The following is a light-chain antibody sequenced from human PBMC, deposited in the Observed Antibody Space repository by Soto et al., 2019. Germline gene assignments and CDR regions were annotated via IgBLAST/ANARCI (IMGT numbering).Light chain of an antibody. CDR1: QNVSNSY. Sequence: EIVLTQSPATPSLSPGERATLSCGASQNVSNSYLAWYQQKPGLAPRLLIYDASSRAIGIPDRFSGSGSGADFTLTISRLEPEDFAVYYCQQYGTSRWTFGQGTKVEIK. CDR2: DAS. J-gene: IGKJ1*01. V-gene: IGKV3D-20*01. CDR3: QQYGTSRWT.